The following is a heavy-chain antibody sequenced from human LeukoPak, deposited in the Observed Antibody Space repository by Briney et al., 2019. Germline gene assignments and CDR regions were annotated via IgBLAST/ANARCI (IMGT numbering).Heavy chain of an antibody. J-gene: IGHJ4*02. CDR1: GFTFSSYA. V-gene: IGHV3-23*01. D-gene: IGHD2-2*01. Sequence: PGGSVRLSCAASGFTFSSYAMGWLRQAPGNGVEWVSAISGSGGGTYYADSVKGRVTITRDNSKNTLYLQMSSLRAEDTAVYYCAYLEGTGFTFDYWGQGTLVSVSS. CDR3: AYLEGTGFTFDY. CDR2: ISGSGGGT.